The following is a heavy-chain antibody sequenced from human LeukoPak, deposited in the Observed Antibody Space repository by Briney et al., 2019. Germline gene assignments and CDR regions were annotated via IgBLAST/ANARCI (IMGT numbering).Heavy chain of an antibody. V-gene: IGHV3-15*01. CDR2: VKSKTDGGTT. CDR3: TTDRGSFRSFDY. D-gene: IGHD1-26*01. Sequence: PGGSLSLSCAASGFTFSNAWMSWVRQAPGKGLEWVGRVKSKTDGGTTDYAAPVKGRFTISRDDSKNTLYLQMNSLKTEDTAVYYCTTDRGSFRSFDYWGQGTLVTVSS. CDR1: GFTFSNAW. J-gene: IGHJ4*02.